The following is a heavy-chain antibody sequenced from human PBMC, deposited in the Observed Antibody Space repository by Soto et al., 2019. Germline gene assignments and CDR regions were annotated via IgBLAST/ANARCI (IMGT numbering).Heavy chain of an antibody. J-gene: IGHJ6*03. CDR2: ISAYNGNT. D-gene: IGHD2-2*01. CDR3: ARGGYCSSTSCYHYYYYMDV. V-gene: IGHV1-18*01. Sequence: ASVPVYCQASGYTFTIYGISWVRQAPGQGLEWMGWISAYNGNTNYAQKLQGRVTMTTDTSTSTAYMELRSLRSDDTAVYYCARGGYCSSTSCYHYYYYMDVWGKGTTVTVSS. CDR1: GYTFTIYG.